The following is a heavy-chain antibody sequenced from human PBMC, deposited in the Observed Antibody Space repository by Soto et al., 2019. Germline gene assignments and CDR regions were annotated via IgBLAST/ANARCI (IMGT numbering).Heavy chain of an antibody. J-gene: IGHJ3*02. Sequence: GASVKVSCKASGYTFTSYYMHWVRQAPGQGLEWMGIINPSGGSTSYAQKFQGRVTMTRDTSTSTVYMEPSSVTAADTAVYYCAGLGYCSSTSCYDGGDAFDIWGQGTMVTVSS. V-gene: IGHV1-46*01. CDR3: AGLGYCSSTSCYDGGDAFDI. CDR1: GYTFTSYY. CDR2: INPSGGST. D-gene: IGHD2-2*01.